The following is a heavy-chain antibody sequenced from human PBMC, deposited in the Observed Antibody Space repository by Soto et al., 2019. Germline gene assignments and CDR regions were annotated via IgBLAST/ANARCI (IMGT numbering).Heavy chain of an antibody. CDR2: ISGSGGST. Sequence: GGSLRLSCAASGFTFSIYAMSWVRHAPGKGLEWVSAISGSGGSTYYADSVKGRFTISRDNSKNTLYLQMNSLRAEDTAVYYCAKGAPYSGYPYYFDYWGQGTLVTVSS. V-gene: IGHV3-23*01. CDR3: AKGAPYSGYPYYFDY. J-gene: IGHJ4*02. D-gene: IGHD5-12*01. CDR1: GFTFSIYA.